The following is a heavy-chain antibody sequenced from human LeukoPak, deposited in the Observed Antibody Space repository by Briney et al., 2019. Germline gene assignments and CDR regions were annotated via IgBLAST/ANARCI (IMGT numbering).Heavy chain of an antibody. V-gene: IGHV5-51*03. CDR2: IYPGDSDT. J-gene: IGHJ4*02. Sequence: KTGESLKISCKGSGYTFTAYWSGWVRQKPGKGLEFMGMIYPGDSDTRYSPSLQGHVTLSADKSINPPSLQWRSLQASDTATCYCARYSSSSFHYWGQGTLVTASS. CDR1: GYTFTAYW. CDR3: ARYSSSSFHY. D-gene: IGHD4-11*01.